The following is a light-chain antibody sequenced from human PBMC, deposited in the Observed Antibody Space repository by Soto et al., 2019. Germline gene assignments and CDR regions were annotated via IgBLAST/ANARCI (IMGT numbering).Light chain of an antibody. CDR2: GAS. CDR1: RSVTTN. V-gene: IGKV3-15*01. J-gene: IGKJ2*01. Sequence: EIVMTQSPATLSVSPGERVTLSCRASRSVTTNLAWYQQKPGQAPRLLICGASTRASGIPGRFSGSGSGIQFTLTISSVQSEDFAVYHCQQYNDWPPADTFGQGTKLEIK. CDR3: QQYNDWPPADT.